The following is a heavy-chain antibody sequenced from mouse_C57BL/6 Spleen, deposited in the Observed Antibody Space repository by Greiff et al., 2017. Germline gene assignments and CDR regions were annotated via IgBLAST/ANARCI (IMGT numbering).Heavy chain of an antibody. Sequence: EVQVVESGAELVKPGASVKLSCTASGFNIKDYYMHWVKQRTEQGLEWIGRIDPEDGETKYAPKFQGKATITADTSSNTAYLQLSSLTSEDTAVYYCASDYDYDQYFDYWGQGTTLTVSS. CDR3: ASDYDYDQYFDY. V-gene: IGHV14-2*01. J-gene: IGHJ2*01. CDR1: GFNIKDYY. D-gene: IGHD2-4*01. CDR2: IDPEDGET.